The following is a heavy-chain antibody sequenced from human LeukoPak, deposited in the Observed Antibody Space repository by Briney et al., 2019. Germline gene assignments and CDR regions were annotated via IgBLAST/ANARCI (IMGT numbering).Heavy chain of an antibody. D-gene: IGHD3-22*01. J-gene: IGHJ2*01. V-gene: IGHV4-34*01. CDR1: GGSFSGYY. CDR2: INHSGST. Sequence: SETLSFTCAVYGGSFSGYYWSWIRQPPGKGLEWIGEINHSGSTNYNPSLKSRVTISVDTSKNQFSLKLSSVTAADTAVYYCARGLGYYDSSGYRYWYFDLWGRGTLVTVSS. CDR3: ARGLGYYDSSGYRYWYFDL.